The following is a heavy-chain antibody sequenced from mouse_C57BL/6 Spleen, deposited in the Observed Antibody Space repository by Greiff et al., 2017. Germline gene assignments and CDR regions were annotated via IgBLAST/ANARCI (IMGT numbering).Heavy chain of an antibody. CDR3: ARFDGYLPYWYFDV. Sequence: QVQLQQPGAELVKPGASVKLSCKASGYTFTSYWMHWVKQRPGRGLEWIGRIDPNSGGTTYNEKFKSKATLTVDKPSSTAYMQLSSLTSEDSAVYYCARFDGYLPYWYFDVWGTGTTVTVSS. CDR2: IDPNSGGT. V-gene: IGHV1-72*01. D-gene: IGHD2-3*01. CDR1: GYTFTSYW. J-gene: IGHJ1*03.